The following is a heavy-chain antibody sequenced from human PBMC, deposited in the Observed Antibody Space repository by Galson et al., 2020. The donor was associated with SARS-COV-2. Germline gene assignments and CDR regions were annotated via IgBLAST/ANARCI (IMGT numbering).Heavy chain of an antibody. V-gene: IGHV4-39*07. CDR1: AGSISSSGYY. J-gene: IGHJ5*02. CDR2: IYYSGST. D-gene: IGHD3-3*01. Sequence: ETSETLSLTCTVSAGSISSSGYYWGWTRQPPGKGLEWVGSIYYSGSTYYNPSLKSRVTISVDTSKNQFSLKLSSVTAADTAVYYCARAKRITIFGVVNWFDPWGQGTLVTVSS. CDR3: ARAKRITIFGVVNWFDP.